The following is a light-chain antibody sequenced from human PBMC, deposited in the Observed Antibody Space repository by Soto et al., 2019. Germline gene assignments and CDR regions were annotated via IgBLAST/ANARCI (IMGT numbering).Light chain of an antibody. Sequence: QSVLTQPPSASGSPGQSATISCTGAASDIGAYNFVSWYQQHPGKAPKLMIYEVYKRPSGVPDRFSGSKSGNTASLTVSGLQADDEADYYCTSFAGSDKLIFGGGTK. J-gene: IGLJ2*01. V-gene: IGLV2-8*01. CDR3: TSFAGSDKLI. CDR2: EVY. CDR1: ASDIGAYNF.